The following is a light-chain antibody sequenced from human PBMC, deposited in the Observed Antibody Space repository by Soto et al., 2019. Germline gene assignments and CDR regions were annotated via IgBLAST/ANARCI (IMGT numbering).Light chain of an antibody. CDR3: QVWDSTSAQYV. V-gene: IGLV3-21*02. Sequence: SSELTQPPSVPVAPGQTARISCEGDNIGSKSVYWHQQKPGQAPVLVVYDDRDRPSGIPERFSGSNSGNTATLTINRVEAGDEADYYCQVWDSTSAQYVFGTGTKVTVL. CDR1: NIGSKS. J-gene: IGLJ1*01. CDR2: DDR.